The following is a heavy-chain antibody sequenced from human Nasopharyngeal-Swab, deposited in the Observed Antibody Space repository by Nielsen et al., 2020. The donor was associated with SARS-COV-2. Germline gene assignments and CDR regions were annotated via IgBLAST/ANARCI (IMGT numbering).Heavy chain of an antibody. D-gene: IGHD6-13*01. CDR3: AKEDDVAAPRHLDY. Sequence: GESLKISCAASGFIFSSYAMSWVRQAPGKGLERVSGIRHNGGTFYADTVKGRFTISRDNSKNTLYLQMNGLRAEDTAVYYCAKEDDVAAPRHLDYWGQGTLVTVSS. CDR2: IRHNGGT. V-gene: IGHV3-23*01. J-gene: IGHJ4*02. CDR1: GFIFSSYA.